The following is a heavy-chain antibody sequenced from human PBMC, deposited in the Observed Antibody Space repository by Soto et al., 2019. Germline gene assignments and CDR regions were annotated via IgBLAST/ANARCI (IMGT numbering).Heavy chain of an antibody. CDR3: ARTRCRRSGCRPNFDF. V-gene: IGHV4-34*01. Sequence: SETLSLTCAVYGGSFSGYYWSWIRQPPGKGLEWIGEINDSGSTNYNPSLKSRVTISEDTSKNQFSLRLSSLTAADTAVYYCARTRCRRSGCRPNFDFWGQGTLVTVSS. CDR1: GGSFSGYY. D-gene: IGHD2-8*01. J-gene: IGHJ4*02. CDR2: INDSGST.